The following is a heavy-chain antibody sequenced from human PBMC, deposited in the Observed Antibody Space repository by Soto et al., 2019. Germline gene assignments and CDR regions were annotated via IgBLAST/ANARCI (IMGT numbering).Heavy chain of an antibody. CDR2: IIPIFGTA. CDR3: ARDGGRNSGGIDY. D-gene: IGHD1-26*01. J-gene: IGHJ4*02. Sequence: QVQLVQSGAEVKKPGSSVKVSCKASGGTFSSYSINWVRQAPGQGLEWMGEIIPIFGTANYAQKFQGRVTITADESTGPAYMELSSLRSEDTAVYYCARDGGRNSGGIDYWGQGTLVTVSS. V-gene: IGHV1-69*01. CDR1: GGTFSSYS.